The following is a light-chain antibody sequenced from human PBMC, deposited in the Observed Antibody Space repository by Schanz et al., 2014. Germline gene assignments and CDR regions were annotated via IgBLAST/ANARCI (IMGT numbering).Light chain of an antibody. Sequence: EVVLTQSPATLSLSPGERATLSCRASQSVSSTLAWYQQKPGQAPRVLIYGASIRASGIPDRFSGSGSGTDFTLTISRLEPEDSAVYYCQQRSNWPLTFGGGTKVEIK. V-gene: IGKV3-11*01. CDR1: QSVSST. CDR3: QQRSNWPLT. CDR2: GAS. J-gene: IGKJ4*01.